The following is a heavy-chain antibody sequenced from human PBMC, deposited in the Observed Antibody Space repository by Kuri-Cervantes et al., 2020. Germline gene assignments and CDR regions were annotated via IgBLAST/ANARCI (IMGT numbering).Heavy chain of an antibody. V-gene: IGHV3-30-3*01. CDR3: ARDGYYYYYMDV. CDR1: GFTFSSYA. CDR2: ISYDGSNK. Sequence: GGSLRLSCAASGFTFSSYAMHWVRQAPGKGLEWVAVISYDGSNKYYADSVKGRFTISRDNSKNTLYLQMNSLRAEDTAVYYCARDGYYYYYMDVWSKGTTVTVSS. J-gene: IGHJ6*03.